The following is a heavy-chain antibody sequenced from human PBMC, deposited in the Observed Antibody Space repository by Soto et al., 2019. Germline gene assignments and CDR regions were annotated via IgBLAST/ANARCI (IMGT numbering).Heavy chain of an antibody. J-gene: IGHJ5*02. D-gene: IGHD3-22*01. V-gene: IGHV1-18*01. CDR1: GYTFYRYG. CDR2: INPSNDNT. CDR3: ARDTQQDSNGYYLEWFDP. Sequence: QVQFVQSGAEVKKAGASVKVSCKASGYTFYRYGITWVRQAPGQGLEWMGWINPSNDNTNYSQKFRGRVTMTTDASTSKDHMELRSLRSDDTAVYYCARDTQQDSNGYYLEWFDPWGQGTLVTVSS.